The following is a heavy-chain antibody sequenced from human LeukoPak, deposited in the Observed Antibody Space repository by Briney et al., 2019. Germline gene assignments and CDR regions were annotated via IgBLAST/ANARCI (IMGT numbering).Heavy chain of an antibody. J-gene: IGHJ4*02. V-gene: IGHV1-69*06. CDR1: GGTFSSYA. CDR2: IIPIFGTA. CDR3: ARGMDIVVVPAATGLFDY. Sequence: SVKVSCKASGGTFSSYAISWVRQAPGQGLEWMGGIIPIFGTANYAQKFQGRVTITADKSTSTAFMELSSLRSEDTAVYYCARGMDIVVVPAATGLFDYWGQGTLVTVSS. D-gene: IGHD2-2*03.